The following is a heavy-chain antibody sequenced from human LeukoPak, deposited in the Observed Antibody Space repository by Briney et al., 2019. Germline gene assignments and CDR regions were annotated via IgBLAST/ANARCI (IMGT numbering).Heavy chain of an antibody. CDR3: TRDLSMWYRGVMSY. J-gene: IGHJ4*02. Sequence: GGSLRLSCGVSGFIFSDYWMHWVRQVPGKGLLWVASINTDGSSISYADSVKGRFTISRDNAKNTLYLQMNSLGAEDTAVYYCTRDLSMWYRGVMSYWGQGTLVTVSS. V-gene: IGHV3-74*01. CDR2: INTDGSSI. CDR1: GFIFSDYW. D-gene: IGHD3-10*01.